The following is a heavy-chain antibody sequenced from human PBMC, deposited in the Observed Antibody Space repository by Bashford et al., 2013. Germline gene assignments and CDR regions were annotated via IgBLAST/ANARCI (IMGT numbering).Heavy chain of an antibody. D-gene: IGHD3-22*01. CDR3: AKERRTDYYDSSGHFDY. Sequence: VRQAPGKGLEWVSVISYDGSNKYYADSVKGRFTISRDNSKNTLYLQMNSLRAEDTAVYYCAKERRTDYYDSSGHFDYWGQGTLVTVSS. CDR2: ISYDGSNK. V-gene: IGHV3-30*18. J-gene: IGHJ4*02.